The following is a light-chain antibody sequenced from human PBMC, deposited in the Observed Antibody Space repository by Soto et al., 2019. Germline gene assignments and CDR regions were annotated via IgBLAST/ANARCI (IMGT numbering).Light chain of an antibody. J-gene: IGLJ1*01. V-gene: IGLV2-14*02. CDR1: SSDVGSYNL. Sequence: QSVLAQPASVSGSPGQSITISCTGTSSDVGSYNLVSWYQQHPGKAPKLMIYEGSKRPSGVSNRFSGSKSGNTASLTISGLQAEDEAHYYCSSYTSSSTRVFGTGTKVTVL. CDR2: EGS. CDR3: SSYTSSSTRV.